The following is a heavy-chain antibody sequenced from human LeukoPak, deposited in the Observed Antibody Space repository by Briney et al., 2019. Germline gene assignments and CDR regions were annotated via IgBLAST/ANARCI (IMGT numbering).Heavy chain of an antibody. CDR3: ARGLTMVRGVIAEPDY. D-gene: IGHD3-10*01. V-gene: IGHV4-34*01. CDR2: INHSGST. CDR1: GGSFSGYY. J-gene: IGHJ4*02. Sequence: SQTLSLTCAVYGGSFSGYYWSCIRQPPRKGLEWIGEINHSGSTNYNPSLKSRVTISVDTSKNQFSRKLSSVTAADTAVYYCARGLTMVRGVIAEPDYWGQGTLVTVSS.